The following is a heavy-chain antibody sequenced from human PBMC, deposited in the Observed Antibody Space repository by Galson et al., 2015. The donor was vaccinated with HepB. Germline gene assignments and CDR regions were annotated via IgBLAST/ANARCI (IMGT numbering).Heavy chain of an antibody. CDR3: ARGFLDDILTGYYRVDY. J-gene: IGHJ4*02. V-gene: IGHV3-21*01. CDR1: GFTFSSYS. D-gene: IGHD3-9*01. Sequence: SLRLSCAASGFTFSSYSMNWVRQAPGKGLEWVPSISSSSSYIYYADSVKGRFTISRDNAKNSLYLQMNSLRAEDTAVYYCARGFLDDILTGYYRVDYWGQGTLVTVSS. CDR2: ISSSSSYI.